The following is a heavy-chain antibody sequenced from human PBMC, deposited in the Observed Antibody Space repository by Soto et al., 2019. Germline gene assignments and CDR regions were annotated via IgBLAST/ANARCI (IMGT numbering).Heavy chain of an antibody. J-gene: IGHJ4*02. Sequence: GGALRLSCAASGFMFNNYAMSWVRQAPGKGLERVSTVGVSGGTTYSADSLKGRFTISRENSKKTVFLQMNRLRAHDTAIYFCAKSLYYYYCSGYRLFDYWGQGTLVTVSS. CDR1: GFMFNNYA. CDR2: VGVSGGTT. D-gene: IGHD3-22*01. V-gene: IGHV3-23*01. CDR3: AKSLYYYYCSGYRLFDY.